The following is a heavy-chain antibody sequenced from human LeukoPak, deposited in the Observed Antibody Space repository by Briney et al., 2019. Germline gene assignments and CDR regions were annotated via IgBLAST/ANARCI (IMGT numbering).Heavy chain of an antibody. J-gene: IGHJ5*02. V-gene: IGHV3-33*01. CDR1: GFTFSSYG. CDR2: TWYDGSNK. Sequence: GGSLRLSCAASGFTFSSYGMHWVRQAPGKGLEWVAVTWYDGSNKYYADSVKGRFTISRDNSKNTLYLQMNSLRAEDTAVYYCASLGVIIAAAGRTWFDPWGQGTLVTVSS. D-gene: IGHD6-13*01. CDR3: ASLGVIIAAAGRTWFDP.